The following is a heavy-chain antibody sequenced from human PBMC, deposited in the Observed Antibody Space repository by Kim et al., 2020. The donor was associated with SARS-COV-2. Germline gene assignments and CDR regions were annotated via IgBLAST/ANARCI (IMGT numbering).Heavy chain of an antibody. D-gene: IGHD3-9*01. CDR1: GYTFTGYY. Sequence: ASVKVSCKASGYTFTGYYLHWVRQAPEQGLEWMGWMNPNSGDTKYAQKFQGRVTMTRDTSISTAYMELSSLMSDDTAVYYCARSSSLTGGKSPFDYWGQGTLVTVSS. V-gene: IGHV1-2*02. CDR2: MNPNSGDT. J-gene: IGHJ4*02. CDR3: ARSSSLTGGKSPFDY.